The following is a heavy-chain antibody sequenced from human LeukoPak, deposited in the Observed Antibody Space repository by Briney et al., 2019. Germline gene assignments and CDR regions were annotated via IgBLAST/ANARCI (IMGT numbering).Heavy chain of an antibody. V-gene: IGHV3-23*01. D-gene: IGHD5-18*01. J-gene: IGHJ1*01. Sequence: TGGSLRLSCAASGFTFNNYAMTWVRQAPGKGLEWVSAISGSGGTTLYADSVKGRFTISRDNSKSTLYLQMNSLRAEDTAVYYCAKDQGIQLWLKYFQHWGQGTLVTVSS. CDR3: AKDQGIQLWLKYFQH. CDR1: GFTFNNYA. CDR2: ISGSGGTT.